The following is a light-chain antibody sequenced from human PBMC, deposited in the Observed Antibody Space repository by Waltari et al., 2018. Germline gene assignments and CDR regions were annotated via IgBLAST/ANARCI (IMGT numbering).Light chain of an antibody. CDR1: QLVISDS. J-gene: IGKJ1*01. CDR3: QQYSGSPRT. CDR2: GAS. Sequence: ENVLTQSPGTLSLSPGEGAALSCRASQLVISDSLAWYQHKPGQAPRLLIYGASNRATGIPDMFRGSGSGTDFTLTISSLEPEDFASYYCQQYSGSPRTFGQGTKVEIK. V-gene: IGKV3-20*01.